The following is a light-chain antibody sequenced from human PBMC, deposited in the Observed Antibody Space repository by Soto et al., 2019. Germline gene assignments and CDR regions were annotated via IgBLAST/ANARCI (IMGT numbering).Light chain of an antibody. V-gene: IGKV1-5*03. CDR2: KAS. CDR3: QHYNSYSEA. J-gene: IGKJ1*01. Sequence: DIQMTQSPSTLSASVGDRVTITCLASQTISSWLAWYQQKPGKAPKLLIYKASTLKSGVPSRFSGSGSGTDFTLTISSLQPDDFATYYCQHYNSYSEAFGQGTKVDIK. CDR1: QTISSW.